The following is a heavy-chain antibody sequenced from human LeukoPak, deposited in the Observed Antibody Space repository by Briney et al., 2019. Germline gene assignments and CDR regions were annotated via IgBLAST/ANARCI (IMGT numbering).Heavy chain of an antibody. Sequence: PSETLSLTCTVSGDSISSYYWSWIRQPPGKGLEWIGYIYKSGGTDYNPSLKSRVTISVYTSRNQFSLKLSSVTAADTAVYYCARAGSGYSFDIWGQGTMVTASS. CDR3: ARAGSGYSFDI. CDR1: GDSISSYY. D-gene: IGHD3-22*01. V-gene: IGHV4-59*01. J-gene: IGHJ3*02. CDR2: IYKSGGT.